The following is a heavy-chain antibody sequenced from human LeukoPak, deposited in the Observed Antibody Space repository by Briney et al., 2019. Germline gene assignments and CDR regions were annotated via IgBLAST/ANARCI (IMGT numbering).Heavy chain of an antibody. J-gene: IGHJ5*02. Sequence: GASVKVSCKASGYTFTSYHMHWVRQAPGQGLEWMGIINPSGGTTNYAQKFRGRVTMTRDMSTSTVYMELSSLRSEDTAVYYCARDRVGYCSGGSCYSDPFDPWGQGTLVTVSS. CDR2: INPSGGTT. CDR1: GYTFTSYH. V-gene: IGHV1-46*01. CDR3: ARDRVGYCSGGSCYSDPFDP. D-gene: IGHD2-15*01.